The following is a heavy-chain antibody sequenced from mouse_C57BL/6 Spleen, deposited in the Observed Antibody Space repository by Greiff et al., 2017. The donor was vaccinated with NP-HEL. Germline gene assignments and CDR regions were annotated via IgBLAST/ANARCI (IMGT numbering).Heavy chain of an antibody. CDR2: IDPSDSET. V-gene: IGHV1-52*01. CDR3: ARWDYSNGFAY. CDR1: GYTFTSYW. J-gene: IGHJ3*01. D-gene: IGHD2-5*01. Sequence: QVQLQQPGAELVRPGSSVKLSCKASGYTFTSYWMHWVKQRPIQGLEWIGNIDPSDSETHYNQKFKDKATLTVDKSSSTAYMQLSSLTSEDSAVYYCARWDYSNGFAYWGQGTLVTVSA.